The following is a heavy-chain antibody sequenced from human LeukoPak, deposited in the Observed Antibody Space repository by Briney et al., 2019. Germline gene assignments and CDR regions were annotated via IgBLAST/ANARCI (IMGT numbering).Heavy chain of an antibody. D-gene: IGHD1-1*01. J-gene: IGHJ4*02. CDR1: GYTFTSYD. CDR2: MNPNSGNT. V-gene: IGHV1-8*03. CDR3: ARGRVTGTTVYDY. Sequence: GASVKVSCKASGYTFTSYDINWVRQATGQGLEWMGWMNPNSGNTGYAQKFQGRVTIPRNTSISTAYMELSSLRSEDTAVYYCARGRVTGTTVYDYWGQGTLVTVSS.